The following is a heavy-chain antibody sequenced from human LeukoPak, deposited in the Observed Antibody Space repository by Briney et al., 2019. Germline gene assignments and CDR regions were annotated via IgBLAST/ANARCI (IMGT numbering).Heavy chain of an antibody. Sequence: GGSLRLSCVASGFDFSNYGIHWVRQAPGKGLEWVAVISYDGSNKYYADSVKGRFTISRDNSKNTLYLQMNSLRAEDTAVYYCARDKTAYYDFWSGYPYFDYWGQGTLVTVSS. J-gene: IGHJ4*02. CDR2: ISYDGSNK. D-gene: IGHD3-3*01. CDR1: GFDFSNYG. V-gene: IGHV3-30*03. CDR3: ARDKTAYYDFWSGYPYFDY.